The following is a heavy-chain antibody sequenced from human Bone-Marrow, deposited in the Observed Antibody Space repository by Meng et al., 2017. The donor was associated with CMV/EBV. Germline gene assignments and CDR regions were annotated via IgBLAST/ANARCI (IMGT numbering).Heavy chain of an antibody. CDR2: ISGSGAST. D-gene: IGHD1-26*01. J-gene: IGHJ4*02. V-gene: IGHV3-23*01. Sequence: FTFSSYAMGWVRQAQGKGREWVSAISGSGASTYYADSVKGRFTISRDNSKNTLWLQMNSLRAEDTAVYYCAKDPLRLTTYSGSYGDYWGQGTLVTVSS. CDR3: AKDPLRLTTYSGSYGDY. CDR1: FTFSSYA.